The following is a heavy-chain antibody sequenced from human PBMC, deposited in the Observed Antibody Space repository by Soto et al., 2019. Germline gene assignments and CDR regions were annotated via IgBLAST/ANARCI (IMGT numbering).Heavy chain of an antibody. Sequence: ASVKVSCKASGYTFTSYYMHWVRQAPGQGLEWMGIINPSGGSTSYAQKFQGRVAMTRDTSTSTVYMELSSLRSEDTAVYYCARDVVVVAATHRVKVADYYGMDVWGQGTTVTVSS. CDR3: ARDVVVVAATHRVKVADYYGMDV. CDR2: INPSGGST. J-gene: IGHJ6*02. V-gene: IGHV1-46*01. CDR1: GYTFTSYY. D-gene: IGHD2-15*01.